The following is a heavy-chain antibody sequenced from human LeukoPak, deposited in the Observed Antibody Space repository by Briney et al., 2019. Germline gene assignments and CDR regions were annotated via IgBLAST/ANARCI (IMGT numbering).Heavy chain of an antibody. Sequence: SVKVSCKASGGTFSSYAISWVRQAPGQGLEWMGGIIPIFGTANYAQKFQGRVTITADESTSTAYMELSSLRSEDTAVYYCARSGRYSTIHFDYWGQGTLVTVSS. V-gene: IGHV1-69*01. CDR1: GGTFSSYA. CDR3: ARSGRYSTIHFDY. CDR2: IIPIFGTA. J-gene: IGHJ4*02. D-gene: IGHD3-9*01.